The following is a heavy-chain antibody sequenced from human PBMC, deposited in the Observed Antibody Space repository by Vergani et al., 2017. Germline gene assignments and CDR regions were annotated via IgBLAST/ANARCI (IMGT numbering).Heavy chain of an antibody. D-gene: IGHD5-18*01. CDR1: GGSFSGYY. CDR2: INHSGST. Sequence: QVQLQQWGAGLLKPSETLSLTCAVYGGSFSGYYWSWIRQPPGKGLEWIGEINHSGSTNYNPSLKSRVTISVDTSKNQFSLKLSSVTAADTAVYYCARGVVDTAPRHQSNYYYYYMDVWGKGTTVTVSS. CDR3: ARGVVDTAPRHQSNYYYYYMDV. V-gene: IGHV4-34*01. J-gene: IGHJ6*03.